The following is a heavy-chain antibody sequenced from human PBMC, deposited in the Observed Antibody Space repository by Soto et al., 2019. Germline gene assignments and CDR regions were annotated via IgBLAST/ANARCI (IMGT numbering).Heavy chain of an antibody. CDR2: ISNDGSST. CDR1: GFTSSSYW. Sequence: EVQLVESGGGLVQPGGSLRLSCAASGFTSSSYWIHWVRQAPGKGLVWVSRISNDGSSTNYADSVKGRFTISRDNAKNTVYLQMNSLRAEDTAVYYCARDTYYYDSSDHFSAAAFDIWGQGTMVTVSS. CDR3: ARDTYYYDSSDHFSAAAFDI. V-gene: IGHV3-74*01. J-gene: IGHJ3*02. D-gene: IGHD3-22*01.